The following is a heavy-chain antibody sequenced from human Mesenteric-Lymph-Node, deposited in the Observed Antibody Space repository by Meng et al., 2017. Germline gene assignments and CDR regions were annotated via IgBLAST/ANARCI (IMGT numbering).Heavy chain of an antibody. J-gene: IGHJ4*02. CDR3: ARGPSRWLQFSFDY. CDR2: IYYSGST. D-gene: IGHD5-24*01. CDR1: GGSISSGGFY. Sequence: GSGPALVKPSQTLSLTCTVSGGSISSGGFYWSWIRQHPGKGLEWIGYIYYSGSTYYNPSLKSRVTISVDTSKNQFFLKLSSVTAADTAVYYCARGPSRWLQFSFDYWGQGTLVTVSS. V-gene: IGHV4-31*03.